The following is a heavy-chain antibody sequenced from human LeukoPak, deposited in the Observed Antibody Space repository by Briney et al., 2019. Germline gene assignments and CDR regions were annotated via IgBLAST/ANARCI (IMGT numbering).Heavy chain of an antibody. CDR3: AAVRHNSGYGVDV. D-gene: IGHD3-10*01. V-gene: IGHV4-4*07. CDR2: IYDNGNT. CDR1: GVSITGYY. J-gene: IGHJ6*02. Sequence: PSETLSLTCTVSGVSITGYYWTWIRQPAGKGLEWIGRIYDNGNTNYNPSLKSRVTISLDTSKNRFSLRLTSVTAADTAAYHCAAVRHNSGYGVDVWGRGTRVTVS.